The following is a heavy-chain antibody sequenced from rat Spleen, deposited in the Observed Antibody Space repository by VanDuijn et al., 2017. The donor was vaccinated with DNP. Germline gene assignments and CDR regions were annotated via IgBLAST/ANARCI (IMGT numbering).Heavy chain of an antibody. CDR1: GFSLTSYH. CDR2: IWGDGST. D-gene: IGHD1-12*03. V-gene: IGHV2-32*01. CDR3: ASDYDGYHYYVMDA. J-gene: IGHJ4*01. Sequence: QVQLKESGPGLVKPSETLSLTCTVSGFSLTSYHVSWVRQPPGKGLEWMGVIWGDGSTAYNSALKSRLSISRDTSKSQVFLKMSSLKTEDTATYYCASDYDGYHYYVMDAWGQGASVTVSS.